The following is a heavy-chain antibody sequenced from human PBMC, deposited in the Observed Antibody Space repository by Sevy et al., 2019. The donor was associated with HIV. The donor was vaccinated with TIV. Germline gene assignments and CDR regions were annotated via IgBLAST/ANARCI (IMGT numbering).Heavy chain of an antibody. CDR1: GVTISNYA. CDR3: AKDSYFDNTLFDY. D-gene: IGHD3-22*01. CDR2: ISGSGGST. V-gene: IGHV3-23*01. J-gene: IGHJ4*02. Sequence: GGSLRLSCATSGVTISNYAMNWVRQAPGKGLEWVSGISGSGGSTYYVDSVKGRFTISRDNSKNTLYLQMNSLRAEDTAVYYCAKDSYFDNTLFDYWGQGTLVTVSS.